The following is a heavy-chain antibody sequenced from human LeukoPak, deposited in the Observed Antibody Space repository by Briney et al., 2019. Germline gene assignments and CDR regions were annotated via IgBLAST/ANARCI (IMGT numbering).Heavy chain of an antibody. Sequence: GGSLRLSCAVSGFTFSSYGMHWVRQAPGKGLEWVAVISYDGSNKYYADSVKGRFTISRDNSKNTLYLQMNSLRAEDTAVYYCAKTLSWSFKVTDYWGQGTLVTVSS. V-gene: IGHV3-30*18. CDR2: ISYDGSNK. D-gene: IGHD1-26*01. CDR1: GFTFSSYG. CDR3: AKTLSWSFKVTDY. J-gene: IGHJ4*02.